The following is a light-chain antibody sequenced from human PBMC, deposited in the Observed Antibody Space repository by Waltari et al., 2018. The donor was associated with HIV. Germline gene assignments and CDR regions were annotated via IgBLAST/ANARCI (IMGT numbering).Light chain of an antibody. CDR1: ALPNQY. J-gene: IGLJ2*01. V-gene: IGLV3-25*03. Sequence: SYELTPPPSVSVSPGQTARLTCSGAALPNQYAYWYKQKPGQAPVLVMYKDNEGPAVIPRRIAGSSSGTTVTLTISGGQSEDESDYDCQSADSSGTVVFGGGTKLTVL. CDR2: KDN. CDR3: QSADSSGTVV.